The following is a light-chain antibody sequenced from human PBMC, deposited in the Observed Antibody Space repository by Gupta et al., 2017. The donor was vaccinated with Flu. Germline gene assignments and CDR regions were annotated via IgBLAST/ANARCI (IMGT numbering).Light chain of an antibody. V-gene: IGLV10-54*04. CDR1: SNNVGNQG. CDR2: RNN. J-gene: IGLJ3*02. Sequence: TAPLTCTGNSNNVGNQGAAWLQQHQGHPPKLLSYRNNTRPSGISERFSASRSGNTASLTITGLQPEDEADYYCSAWDSSLSARVFGGGTKLTVL. CDR3: SAWDSSLSARV.